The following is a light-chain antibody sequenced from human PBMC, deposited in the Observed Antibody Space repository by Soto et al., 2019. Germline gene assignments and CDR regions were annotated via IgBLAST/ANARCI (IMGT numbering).Light chain of an antibody. CDR2: EGS. V-gene: IGLV2-23*01. J-gene: IGLJ1*01. CDR3: CSYAGSSTHV. Sequence: QSVLTQPASVSGSPGQSITISCTGTSSDVGSYNLVSWYQQHPGKAPKLMIYEGSKRPSGVSNRFSGSKSGNTASLTISGLQAEDEAHYYCCSYAGSSTHVFGTGTKLTVL. CDR1: SSDVGSYNL.